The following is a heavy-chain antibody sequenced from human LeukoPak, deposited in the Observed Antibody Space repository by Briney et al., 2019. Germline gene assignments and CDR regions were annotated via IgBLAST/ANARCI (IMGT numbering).Heavy chain of an antibody. Sequence: GGSLRLSCAASGFTFSSYWMHWVRQAPGKGLVWFSRINSDGSYTSCADSVKGRFTISRDNAKNTLYLQMNSLRAEDTAVYYCARGSTGYSSSWYNYWGQGTLVTVSS. CDR2: INSDGSYT. V-gene: IGHV3-74*01. CDR3: ARGSTGYSSSWYNY. D-gene: IGHD6-13*01. CDR1: GFTFSSYW. J-gene: IGHJ4*02.